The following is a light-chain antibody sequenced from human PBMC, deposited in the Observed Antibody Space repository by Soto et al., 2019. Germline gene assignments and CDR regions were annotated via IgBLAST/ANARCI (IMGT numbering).Light chain of an antibody. CDR2: GAS. CDR1: QSVSSN. CDR3: QHYNGWPYT. Sequence: ETVMTQSPATLSVSPGERATLSCRASQSVSSNLAWYQQKPGQAPRLLIYGASNRATGIPARFSGSGSGTEFTLTITSLQSADFAVYYCQHYNGWPYTFGQGTKLEIK. J-gene: IGKJ2*01. V-gene: IGKV3-15*01.